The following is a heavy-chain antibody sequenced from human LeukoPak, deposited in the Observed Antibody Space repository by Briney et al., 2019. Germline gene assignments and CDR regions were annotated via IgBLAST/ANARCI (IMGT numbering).Heavy chain of an antibody. V-gene: IGHV3-74*01. CDR2: INSDGSST. Sequence: GGSLRLSCAASGFTFSSYWMHWVRQAPGKGLVWVSCINSDGSSTTYADSVKGRFTISRDNAKNTLYLQMNSLRVEDTAVYYCARPLERGAFDIWGQGTMVTVSS. D-gene: IGHD1-1*01. CDR1: GFTFSSYW. CDR3: ARPLERGAFDI. J-gene: IGHJ3*02.